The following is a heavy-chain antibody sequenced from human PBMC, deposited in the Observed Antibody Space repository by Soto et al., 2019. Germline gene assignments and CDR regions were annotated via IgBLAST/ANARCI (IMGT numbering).Heavy chain of an antibody. D-gene: IGHD3-10*01. CDR1: GFTFSSYA. CDR2: IRGSGGST. J-gene: IGHJ4*02. CDR3: AKASGWFGECDY. V-gene: IGHV3-23*01. Sequence: EVQLLESGGGLVQPGGSLRLSCAASGFTFSSYAMSWVRQAPGKGLEWVSAIRGSGGSTYYADSVKGRFTISRDNSKNTPYLQMKSLRAEDPAVYYCAKASGWFGECDYWGQGALVSVSS.